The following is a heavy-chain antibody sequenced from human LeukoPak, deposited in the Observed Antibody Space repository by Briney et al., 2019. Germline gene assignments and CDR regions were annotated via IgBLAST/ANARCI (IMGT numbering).Heavy chain of an antibody. CDR1: GASISSDY. CDR2: VFYTGSS. CDR3: ARAPLGAGEWLDP. D-gene: IGHD3-10*01. V-gene: IGHV4-59*01. J-gene: IGHJ5*02. Sequence: SETLSLTCNVSGASISSDYWNWIRQPPGGGLQWIGSVFYTGSSNYNPSLISRATISMDTSKRQFSLKLSSVTAADTAVYYCARAPLGAGEWLDPWGQGTLVAVSS.